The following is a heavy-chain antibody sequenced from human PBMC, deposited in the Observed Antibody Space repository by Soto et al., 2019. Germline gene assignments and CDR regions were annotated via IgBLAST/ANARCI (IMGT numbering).Heavy chain of an antibody. CDR3: TTGVGATGSDYYYNGTDV. J-gene: IGHJ6*02. D-gene: IGHD1-26*01. CDR1: GFTFRSAW. CDR2: VKSKSDGEAT. V-gene: IGHV3-15*01. Sequence: PGGSLRLSCAASGFTFRSAWMSWVRQAPGKGLEWVGRVKSKSDGEATDYGSPVKGRFIISRDDSKNTLFLQLNSLEIEDTGVYYCTTGVGATGSDYYYNGTDVWGRGTTVTVSS.